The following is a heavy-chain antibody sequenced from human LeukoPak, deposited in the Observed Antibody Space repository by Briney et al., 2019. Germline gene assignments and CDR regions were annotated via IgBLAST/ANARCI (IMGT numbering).Heavy chain of an antibody. V-gene: IGHV3-53*01. D-gene: IGHD3-10*01. Sequence: GGSLRLSCAASGFTVSSDYMTWVRQAPGKGLEWLSSIDVAGNTIYSHYVRGRFTISRDKSKNTLYLQMNSLRVDDTAVYFCARDASGSRPNSWGPGTLVTVTS. CDR1: GFTVSSDY. CDR3: ARDASGSRPNS. CDR2: IDVAGNT. J-gene: IGHJ4*02.